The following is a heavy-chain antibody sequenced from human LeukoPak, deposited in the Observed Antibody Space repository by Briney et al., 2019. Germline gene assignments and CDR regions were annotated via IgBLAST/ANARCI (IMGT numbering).Heavy chain of an antibody. CDR2: ISSSGSTI. J-gene: IGHJ4*02. CDR1: GFTFSSYE. D-gene: IGHD6-13*01. V-gene: IGHV3-48*03. Sequence: PGGSLRLSCAASGFTFSSYEMNWVRQAPGKGLEWVSYISSSGSTIYYADSVKGRFTISRDNAKNSLYLQMNSLRAEDTAVYYCARVLQIADADYWGQGTLVTVSS. CDR3: ARVLQIADADY.